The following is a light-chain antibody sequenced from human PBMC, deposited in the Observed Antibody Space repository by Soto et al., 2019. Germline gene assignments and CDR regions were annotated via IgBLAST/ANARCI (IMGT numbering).Light chain of an antibody. CDR1: QSSRND. CDR2: GPS. V-gene: IGKV1-6*01. Sequence: AIQVTQTPSSLYASVGDRVTITCRASQSSRNDLGWYQQKPGKAPKLLIHGPSSLQSDVPPRFSGSASGTESTLTISSLQPQDLETDYCLQDHSYPWPFGQGAKVQI. J-gene: IGKJ1*01. CDR3: LQDHSYPWP.